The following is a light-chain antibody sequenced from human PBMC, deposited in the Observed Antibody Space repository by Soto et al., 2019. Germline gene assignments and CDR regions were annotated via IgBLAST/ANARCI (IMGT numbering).Light chain of an antibody. Sequence: QSVLTQPASVSGSPGQSITISCTGTSSDVGDYNYVSWYQQDPGKAPKLMIYDVSNRPSGDSNRFSGSKSGNTASLTISGLQAEDEADYYCSSYTSSSTLVVFGGGTKLTVL. J-gene: IGLJ2*01. V-gene: IGLV2-14*01. CDR2: DVS. CDR3: SSYTSSSTLVV. CDR1: SSDVGDYNY.